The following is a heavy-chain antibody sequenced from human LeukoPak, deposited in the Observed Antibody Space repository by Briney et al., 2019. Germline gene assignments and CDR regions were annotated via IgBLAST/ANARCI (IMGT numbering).Heavy chain of an antibody. Sequence: PGGSLILSCAASGFTVGSNYMTWVRQAPGKGLEWVSVIYSDGSTSYTDSVKGRFTISRDNSKNTLYLQMNSLRAEDTAVYYCTRARIPVAAGMDVWGQGTTVTVSS. CDR2: IYSDGST. V-gene: IGHV3-53*01. D-gene: IGHD6-19*01. CDR3: TRARIPVAAGMDV. CDR1: GFTVGSNY. J-gene: IGHJ6*02.